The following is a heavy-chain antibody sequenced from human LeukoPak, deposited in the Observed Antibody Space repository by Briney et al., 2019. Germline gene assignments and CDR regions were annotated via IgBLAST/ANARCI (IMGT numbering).Heavy chain of an antibody. CDR2: IYYSGST. Sequence: PSETLSLTCTVSGGSISSYYWSWIRQPPGKGLEWIGYIYYSGSTNYNPSLKSRVTISVDTSKNQFSLKLSSVTAADTAVYYCARVVVTRSFDYWGQGTLVTVSS. CDR3: ARVVVTRSFDY. V-gene: IGHV4-59*01. J-gene: IGHJ4*02. D-gene: IGHD4-23*01. CDR1: GGSISSYY.